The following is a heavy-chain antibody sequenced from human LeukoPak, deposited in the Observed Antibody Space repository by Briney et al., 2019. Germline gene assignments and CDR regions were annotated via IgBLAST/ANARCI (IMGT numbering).Heavy chain of an antibody. J-gene: IGHJ6*03. D-gene: IGHD2-2*02. CDR3: AKGYCSSTSCYTDYYYYMDV. CDR2: ISGSGGST. CDR1: GFTFSSYA. V-gene: IGHV3-23*01. Sequence: GGSLRLSCAASGFTFSSYAMSWVRQAPGKGLEWVSAISGSGGSTYYADSVKGRFTISRDNSKNTLYLQMNSLRAEDTAVYYCAKGYCSSTSCYTDYYYYMDVWGKGTTVTVSS.